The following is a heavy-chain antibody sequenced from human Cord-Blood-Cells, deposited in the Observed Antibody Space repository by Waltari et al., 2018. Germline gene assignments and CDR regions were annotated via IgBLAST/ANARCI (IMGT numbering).Heavy chain of an antibody. J-gene: IGHJ4*02. CDR1: GYTFTGYY. V-gene: IGHV1-2*02. D-gene: IGHD3-16*01. CDR2: SNPNSGGT. CDR3: ARASLGGAGVFDY. Sequence: QVQLVQSGAEVKKPGASVKVSCKASGYTFTGYYMPWVRPAPGQGLEWIGWSNPNSGGTNYAQKFQGRVTMTRDTSISTAYMELSRLRSDDTAVYYCARASLGGAGVFDYWGQGTLVTVSS.